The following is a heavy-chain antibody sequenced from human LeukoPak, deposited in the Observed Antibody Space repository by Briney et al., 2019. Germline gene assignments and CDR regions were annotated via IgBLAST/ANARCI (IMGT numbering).Heavy chain of an antibody. V-gene: IGHV4-59*01. J-gene: IGHJ4*02. Sequence: SETLSLTCTVSGGSISSYYWSWIRQPPGKGLEWIGYIYYSGSTNYNPSLKSRVTISVDTSKNQFSLKLSSVTAADTAVYYCAGEVVGGYYFGYWGQGTLVTVSS. CDR1: GGSISSYY. CDR3: AGEVVGGYYFGY. D-gene: IGHD3-16*01. CDR2: IYYSGST.